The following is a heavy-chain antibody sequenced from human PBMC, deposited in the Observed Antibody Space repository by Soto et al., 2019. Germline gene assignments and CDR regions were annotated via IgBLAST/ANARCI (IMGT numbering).Heavy chain of an antibody. D-gene: IGHD6-13*01. CDR2: IYSGGST. CDR3: ARAPAAGTFDI. V-gene: IGHV3-53*04. J-gene: IGHJ3*02. CDR1: GFTVSSNY. Sequence: GGSLRLSCAASGFTVSSNYMSWVRQAPGKGLEWVSVIYSGGSTYYADSVKGRFTISRHNSKNTLYLQMNSLRAEDTALYYCARAPAAGTFDIWGQGTMVTVSS.